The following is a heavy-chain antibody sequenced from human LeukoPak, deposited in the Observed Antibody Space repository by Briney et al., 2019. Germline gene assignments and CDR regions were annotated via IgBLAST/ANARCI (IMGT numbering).Heavy chain of an antibody. CDR1: GFTFSSYA. J-gene: IGHJ4*02. CDR3: ARDSTYYYGSGSSGPHYFDY. CDR2: ISYDGGNT. Sequence: GRSLRLSCAASGFTFSSYAMHWVRQAPGKGLEWVALISYDGGNTYYADSVKGRFTISRDNSMNTLDLQLNSLRVEDTAVYYCARDSTYYYGSGSSGPHYFDYWGQGTLVTVSS. V-gene: IGHV3-30*01. D-gene: IGHD3-10*01.